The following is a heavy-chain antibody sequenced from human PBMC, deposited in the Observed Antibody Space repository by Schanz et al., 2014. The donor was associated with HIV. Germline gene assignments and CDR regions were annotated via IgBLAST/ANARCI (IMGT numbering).Heavy chain of an antibody. D-gene: IGHD2-21*02. Sequence: QVQLVESGGGVVQPGRSLRLSCAASGFTFSSYGMHWVRQAPGKGLEWVAVIWYDGSKRYYADFVKGRFTISRDNSKNMLYLQMNSLRAEDRAVYYCARDRMTANWKXGMDVWGQGTTVTVSS. CDR1: GFTFSSYG. V-gene: IGHV3-33*01. CDR3: ARDRMTANWKXGMDV. CDR2: IWYDGSKR. J-gene: IGHJ6*02.